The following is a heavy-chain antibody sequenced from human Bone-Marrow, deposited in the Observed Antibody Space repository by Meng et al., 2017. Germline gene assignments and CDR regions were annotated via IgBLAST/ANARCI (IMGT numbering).Heavy chain of an antibody. CDR3: ARGTRPLLFQH. CDR2: INHSGST. Sequence: VQLKEWGAGPLKPSATLSLTFAVYGGSFSGYYWSWIRQPPGKGLEWIGEINHSGSTNYNPSLKSRVTISVDTSKNQFSLKLSSVTAADTAVYYCARGTRPLLFQHWGQGTLVTVSS. J-gene: IGHJ1*01. V-gene: IGHV4-34*01. D-gene: IGHD1-1*01. CDR1: GGSFSGYY.